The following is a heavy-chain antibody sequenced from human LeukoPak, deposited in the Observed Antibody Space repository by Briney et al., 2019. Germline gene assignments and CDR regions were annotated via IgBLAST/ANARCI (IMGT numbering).Heavy chain of an antibody. D-gene: IGHD1-1*01. CDR3: ARALLYNNSPGLYYYYMDV. Sequence: ASVKVSCKASEYTFNAYYIHWVRQAPGQGLEGMGWVNPNTGATDYAQDFQDRVTMTRDTSISTAYMELTSLFSDDTAVYYCARALLYNNSPGLYYYYMDVWGKGTTVTVSS. V-gene: IGHV1-2*02. CDR1: EYTFNAYY. CDR2: VNPNTGAT. J-gene: IGHJ6*03.